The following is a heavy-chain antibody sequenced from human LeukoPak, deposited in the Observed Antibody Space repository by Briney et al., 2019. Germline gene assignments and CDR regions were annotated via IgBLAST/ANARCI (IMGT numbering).Heavy chain of an antibody. D-gene: IGHD1-7*01. CDR2: IIPIFGTA. Sequence: GSSVKVSCKASGGTFGSYAISWVRQAPGQGLEWMGGIIPIFGTANYAQKFQGRVTITADESTSTAYMELSSLRSEDTAVYYCARARSDNWNYVSNGMDVWGQGTTVTVSS. CDR3: ARARSDNWNYVSNGMDV. J-gene: IGHJ6*02. CDR1: GGTFGSYA. V-gene: IGHV1-69*01.